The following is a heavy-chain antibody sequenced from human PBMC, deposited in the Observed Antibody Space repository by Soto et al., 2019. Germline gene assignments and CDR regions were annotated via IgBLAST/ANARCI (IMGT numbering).Heavy chain of an antibody. D-gene: IGHD3-10*01. CDR2: IYYSGST. CDR3: ARVPALWPSFYGMDV. Sequence: QVQLQESGPGLVKPSETLSLTCTVSGGSISSYYWSWIRQPPGKGLEWIGYIYYSGSTNYNPSLKSRVTISVDTSKNQFSLKLSSVTAADTAVYYCARVPALWPSFYGMDVWGQGTTVTVSS. CDR1: GGSISSYY. J-gene: IGHJ6*02. V-gene: IGHV4-59*01.